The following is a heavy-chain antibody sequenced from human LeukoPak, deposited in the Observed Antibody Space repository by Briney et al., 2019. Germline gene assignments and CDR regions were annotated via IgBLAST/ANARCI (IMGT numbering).Heavy chain of an antibody. D-gene: IGHD3-22*01. CDR1: GYTFTNYD. CDR2: MNPNSGNT. V-gene: IGHV1-8*02. CDR3: ARRYSEAYDSSGYSDYFDY. Sequence: ASVKVSCKASGYTFTNYDINWVRQATGQGLEWMGWMNPNSGNTGYAQKFQGRVTMTRNTSISTAYMELSSLRSEDTAVYYCARRYSEAYDSSGYSDYFDYWGQGTLVTVSS. J-gene: IGHJ4*02.